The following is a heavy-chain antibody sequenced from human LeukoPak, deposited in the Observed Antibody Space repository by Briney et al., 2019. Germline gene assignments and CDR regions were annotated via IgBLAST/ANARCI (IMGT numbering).Heavy chain of an antibody. CDR2: ISYDGSNK. V-gene: IGHV3-30*04. CDR1: GFTFSSYA. D-gene: IGHD3-10*01. CDR3: ARASFLSGSYGY. J-gene: IGHJ4*02. Sequence: GGSLRLSCAASGFTFSSYAMHWVRRAPGKGLEWVAVISYDGSNKYYADSVKGRFTISRDNSKNTLYLQMNSLRAEDTAVYYCARASFLSGSYGYWGQGTLVTVSS.